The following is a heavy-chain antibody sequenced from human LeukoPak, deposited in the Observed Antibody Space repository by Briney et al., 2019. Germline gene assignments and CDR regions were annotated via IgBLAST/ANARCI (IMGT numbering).Heavy chain of an antibody. V-gene: IGHV4-39*07. CDR3: ARGLRFGAGVDP. J-gene: IGHJ5*02. D-gene: IGHD3-10*01. CDR1: GGSISSSSYY. CDR2: IYYSGST. Sequence: KPSETLSLTCTVSGGSISSSSYYWGWIRQPPGKGLEWIGNIYYSGSTYYNPSLESRVTMSLDTSKNQFSLKLSSVTAADTAVYYCARGLRFGAGVDPWGQGTLVTVSS.